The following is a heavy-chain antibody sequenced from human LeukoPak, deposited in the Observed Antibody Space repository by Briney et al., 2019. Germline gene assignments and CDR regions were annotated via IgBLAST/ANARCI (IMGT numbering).Heavy chain of an antibody. D-gene: IGHD3-10*01. CDR1: GLTVTNAW. CDR3: TTGIRGD. J-gene: IGHJ4*02. Sequence: SGGSLRLSCSASGLTVTNAWMNWVRQAPGEGLDWVGRIASKTDGGATDYAAPVKGRFTISRDDSKNTLNLQVNSLKTEDTAVYYCTTGIRGDWGQGTLVTVSS. CDR2: IASKTDGGAT. V-gene: IGHV3-15*07.